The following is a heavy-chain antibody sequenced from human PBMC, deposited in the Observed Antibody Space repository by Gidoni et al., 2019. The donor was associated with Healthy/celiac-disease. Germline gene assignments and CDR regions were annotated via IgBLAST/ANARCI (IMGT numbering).Heavy chain of an antibody. D-gene: IGHD3-22*01. CDR3: ARGLEIYYDSSVFDY. CDR2: ISYDGSNK. Sequence: QVQLVESGGGVVQPGRSLRLSCAASGFTFSSYAMHWVRQAPGKGLEWVAVISYDGSNKYYADSVKGRFTISRDNSKNTLYLQMNSLRAEDTAVYYCARGLEIYYDSSVFDYWGQGTLVTVSS. J-gene: IGHJ4*02. V-gene: IGHV3-30*01. CDR1: GFTFSSYA.